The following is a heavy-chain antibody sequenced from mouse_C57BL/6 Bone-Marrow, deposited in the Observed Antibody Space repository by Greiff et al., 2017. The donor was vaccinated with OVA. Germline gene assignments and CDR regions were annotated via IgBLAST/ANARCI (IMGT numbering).Heavy chain of an antibody. Sequence: VQLQQPGAELVKPGASVKLSCKASGYTFTSYWMQWVKQRPGQGLEWIGEIDPSDSYTNYNQKFKGKATLTVDTSSSPAYMQLSSLTSEDSAVYYCASPFYYPFAYWGQGTLVTVSA. D-gene: IGHD1-1*01. J-gene: IGHJ3*01. CDR3: ASPFYYPFAY. CDR1: GYTFTSYW. CDR2: IDPSDSYT. V-gene: IGHV1-50*01.